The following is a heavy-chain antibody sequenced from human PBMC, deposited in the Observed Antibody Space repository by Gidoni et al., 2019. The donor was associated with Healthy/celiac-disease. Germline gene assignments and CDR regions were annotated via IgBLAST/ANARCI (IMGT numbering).Heavy chain of an antibody. CDR1: GFTFSSYG. CDR2: ISYDGSNK. CDR3: AKDQGLED. J-gene: IGHJ4*02. V-gene: IGHV3-30*18. Sequence: QVQLVESGGGVVQPGRSLRLSCAASGFTFSSYGMHWVRQAPGKGLEWVAVISYDGSNKYYADSVKGRFTISRDNSKNTLYLQMNSLRAEDTAVYYCAKDQGLEDWGQGTLVTVSS.